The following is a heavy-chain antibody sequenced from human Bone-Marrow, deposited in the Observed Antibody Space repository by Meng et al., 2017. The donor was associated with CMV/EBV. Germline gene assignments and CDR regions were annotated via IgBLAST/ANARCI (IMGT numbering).Heavy chain of an antibody. CDR2: INSDGSST. CDR1: GFTFSSYW. J-gene: IGHJ6*02. Sequence: GGSLRLSCAASGFTFSSYWMHWVRQAPGKGLVWVSRINSDGSSTSYADSVKGRFTISRDNAKNTLYLQMNSLRAEDTAVYYCTLGYCSSTSCYVTDYYYYGMAVWGPGNTVNFSS. D-gene: IGHD2-2*01. V-gene: IGHV3-74*01. CDR3: TLGYCSSTSCYVTDYYYYGMAV.